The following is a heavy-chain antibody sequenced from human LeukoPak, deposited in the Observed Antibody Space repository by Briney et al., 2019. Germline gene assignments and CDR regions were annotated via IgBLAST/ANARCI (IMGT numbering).Heavy chain of an antibody. CDR3: TRGLHDY. V-gene: IGHV3-7*01. J-gene: IGHJ4*02. CDR1: AFTISGYW. CDR2: MTEDGNNE. D-gene: IGHD2-15*01. Sequence: GVSLRRSCAASAFTISGYWMNWVRQAPGKGLEWVASMTEDGNNEFYVDSVKGRFTISGDNAKNSLYLQMNSMRADDTAVYYCTRGLHDYWGQGTLVTV.